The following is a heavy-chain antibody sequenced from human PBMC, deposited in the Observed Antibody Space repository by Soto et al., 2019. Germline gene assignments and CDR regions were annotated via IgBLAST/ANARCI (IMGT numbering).Heavy chain of an antibody. CDR3: ARYGSVTSPEGDY. V-gene: IGHV1-18*01. Sequence: QVQLVQSGAEVKKPGASVKVSCTASGYTFTHYGVSWVRQAPGQGLEWMGWISGYNGNTKYAQKLQGRVTLTTDTTTTTAYMEQRSPRSDATAGYCCARYGSVTSPEGDYWGQGTLVTVSS. CDR2: ISGYNGNT. D-gene: IGHD3-10*01. CDR1: GYTFTHYG. J-gene: IGHJ4*02.